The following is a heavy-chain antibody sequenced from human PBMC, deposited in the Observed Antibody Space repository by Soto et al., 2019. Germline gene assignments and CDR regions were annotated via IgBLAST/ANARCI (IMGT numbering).Heavy chain of an antibody. CDR1: GFALSPYW. D-gene: IGHD1-1*01. Sequence: GGSLRLSCEVSGFALSPYWMSWVRQAPGNGLEWVASINQGGSVKHYVDSVRGRFTISRDNAKNSLFLQMNSLSAEDTAVYFCARLTEAVTTFVYWGQGTPVTVSS. CDR2: INQGGSVK. V-gene: IGHV3-7*03. J-gene: IGHJ1*01. CDR3: ARLTEAVTTFVY.